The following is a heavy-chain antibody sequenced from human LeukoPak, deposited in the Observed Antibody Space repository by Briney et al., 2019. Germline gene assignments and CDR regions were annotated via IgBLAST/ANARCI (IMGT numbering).Heavy chain of an antibody. J-gene: IGHJ4*02. V-gene: IGHV3-23*01. CDR3: ARDGYMRTTTIFGVVLG. CDR1: GFTFSSYA. CDR2: ISGSGGST. D-gene: IGHD3-3*01. Sequence: PGGSLRLSCAASGFTFSSYAMSWVRQAPGKGLEWVSAISGSGGSTYYADSVKGRFTISRDNSKNTLYMQMNSLRAEDTEGYYCARDGYMRTTTIFGVVLGWGQGTLVTVSS.